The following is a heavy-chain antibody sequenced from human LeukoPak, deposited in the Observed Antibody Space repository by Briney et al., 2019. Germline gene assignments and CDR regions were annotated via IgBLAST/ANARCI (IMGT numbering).Heavy chain of an antibody. CDR1: GFTFSSYA. V-gene: IGHV3-23*01. Sequence: QSWGSLRLSCVASGFTFSSYAMSWVRQAPGKGLEWVSAISGSGGSTYYADSVKGRFTISRDNSKNTLYLQMNSLRAEDTAVYYCAKGFRSGWFGVFYFDYWGQGTLVTVSS. CDR3: AKGFRSGWFGVFYFDY. J-gene: IGHJ4*02. D-gene: IGHD6-19*01. CDR2: ISGSGGST.